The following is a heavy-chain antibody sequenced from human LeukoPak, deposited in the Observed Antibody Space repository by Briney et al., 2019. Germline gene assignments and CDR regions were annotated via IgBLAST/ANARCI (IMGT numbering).Heavy chain of an antibody. CDR1: GFTFSSYS. D-gene: IGHD6-13*01. V-gene: IGHV3-21*01. CDR2: ISSGSSYI. Sequence: GGSLRLSCEGSGFTFSSYSMNWVRQAPGKGLEWVSSISSGSSYIYYADSVKGRFSISRDNAKNSVYLQMDSLRAEDTAEYYCAREYSSNWYHFDYWGQGILVTVSS. CDR3: AREYSSNWYHFDY. J-gene: IGHJ4*02.